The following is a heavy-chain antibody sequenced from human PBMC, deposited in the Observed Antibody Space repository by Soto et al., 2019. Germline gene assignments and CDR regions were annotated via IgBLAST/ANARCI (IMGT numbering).Heavy chain of an antibody. CDR3: ASHMVRGMYYYYYMDV. CDR1: GFTVSSNY. J-gene: IGHJ6*03. V-gene: IGHV3-66*04. Sequence: EVQLVESGGGLVQPGGSLRLSCAASGFTVSSNYMSWVRQAPGKGLEWVSVIYSGGSTYYADSVKGRFIISRDNSKNTLYLQMNSLRAEDTAVYYCASHMVRGMYYYYYMDVWGKGTTVTVSS. D-gene: IGHD3-10*01. CDR2: IYSGGST.